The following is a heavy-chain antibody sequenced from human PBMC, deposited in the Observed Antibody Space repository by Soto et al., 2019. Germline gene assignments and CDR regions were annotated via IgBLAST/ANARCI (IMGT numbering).Heavy chain of an antibody. Sequence: PGGSLRLSCAGSRFSFSDYSMNWVRQTPGKGLEWVSSISSSSAYRFYADSVKGRFTISRDNTKKSVYLQMNTLRAEDTAVYYCARGMKKWLQLNYYYGMDVWGQGTTVTVSS. V-gene: IGHV3-21*01. J-gene: IGHJ6*02. CDR1: RFSFSDYS. CDR3: ARGMKKWLQLNYYYGMDV. D-gene: IGHD5-12*01. CDR2: ISSSSAYR.